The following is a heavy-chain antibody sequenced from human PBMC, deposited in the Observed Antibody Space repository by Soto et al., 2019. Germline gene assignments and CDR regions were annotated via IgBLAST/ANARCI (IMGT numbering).Heavy chain of an antibody. CDR2: FNPYTGGT. J-gene: IGHJ5*02. CDR1: GYTFTTYY. V-gene: IGHV1-46*01. Sequence: QGQLGQSGAEVKKPGASVKVSCVASGYTFTTYYIHWMRQAPGQGLEWMGMFNPYTGGTRYAHKFQGRVTMTGDTSTSTGYMELSRLRSDDTAVYYCARLWGVIGTAFDPWGQGTLVTVSS. CDR3: ARLWGVIGTAFDP. D-gene: IGHD2-8*01.